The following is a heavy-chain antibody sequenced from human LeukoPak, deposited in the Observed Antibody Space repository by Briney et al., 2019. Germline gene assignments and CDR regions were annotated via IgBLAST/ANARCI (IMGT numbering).Heavy chain of an antibody. J-gene: IGHJ1*01. CDR2: IYHSGST. Sequence: TSETLSLTCAVSGGSISSGGYSWSWIRQPPGKGLEWIGYIYHSGSTYYNPSLKSRVTISVDRSKNQFSLKLSSVTAADTAVYYCARGTTEGYFQHWGQGTLVTVSS. CDR1: GGSISSGGYS. D-gene: IGHD1-26*01. CDR3: ARGTTEGYFQH. V-gene: IGHV4-30-2*01.